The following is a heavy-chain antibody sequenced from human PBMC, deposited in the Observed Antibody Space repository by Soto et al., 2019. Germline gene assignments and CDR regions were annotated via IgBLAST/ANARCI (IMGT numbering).Heavy chain of an antibody. Sequence: GGSLRLSCAASGFTFDDYTMQWVRQAPGKGLEWVSLISWDGGITYYADSVKGRFTISRDNSKNSLYLQMNSLTTEDTALYYCAKAGAYNYGSYFDYWGQGTLVTVSS. V-gene: IGHV3-43*01. CDR3: AKAGAYNYGSYFDY. D-gene: IGHD5-18*01. CDR1: GFTFDDYT. J-gene: IGHJ4*02. CDR2: ISWDGGIT.